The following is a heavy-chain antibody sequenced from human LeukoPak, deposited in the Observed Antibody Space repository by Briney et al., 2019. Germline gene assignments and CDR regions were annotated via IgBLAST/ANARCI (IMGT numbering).Heavy chain of an antibody. V-gene: IGHV3-30*04. D-gene: IGHD6-13*01. CDR3: AREYSSSWYYYYYGMDV. J-gene: IGHJ6*02. Sequence: GGSLRLSCAAFGFTFSSYGMHWVRQAPGKGLEWVAVISHDGSNKYYADSVKGRFTISRDNSKNTLYLRMNSLRAEDTAVYYCAREYSSSWYYYYYGMDVWGQGTTVTVSS. CDR1: GFTFSSYG. CDR2: ISHDGSNK.